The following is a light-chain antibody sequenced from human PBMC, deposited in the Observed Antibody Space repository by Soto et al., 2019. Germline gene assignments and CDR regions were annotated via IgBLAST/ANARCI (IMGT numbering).Light chain of an antibody. CDR2: GNT. V-gene: IGLV1-40*01. CDR1: SSNLRSTYD. J-gene: IGLJ1*01. CDR3: QSYDDSLSVHYV. Sequence: QSVLTQPPSVSGAPGQRVTISCTGSSSNLRSTYDVQWYQQLPGTAPKLLIHGNTDRPSGVPDRFSGSKSGTSASLAITGLQADDEADYYCQSYDDSLSVHYVFGTGTKVTVL.